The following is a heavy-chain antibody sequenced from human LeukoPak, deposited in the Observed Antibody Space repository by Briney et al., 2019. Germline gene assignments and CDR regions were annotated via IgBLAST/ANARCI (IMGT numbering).Heavy chain of an antibody. J-gene: IGHJ4*02. V-gene: IGHV4-59*08. CDR1: GGSISSYY. D-gene: IGHD4-11*01. Sequence: SETLSLTRTVSGGSISSYYWSWIRQPPGKGREWSGYIYYSGGTNYNPSLKSRVTISVDTSKNQFSLKLSSVTAADTAVYYCARQDSNYGGDYFDYWGQGTLVTVSS. CDR2: IYYSGGT. CDR3: ARQDSNYGGDYFDY.